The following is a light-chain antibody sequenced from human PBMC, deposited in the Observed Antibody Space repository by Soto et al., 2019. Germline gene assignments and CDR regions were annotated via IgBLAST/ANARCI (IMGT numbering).Light chain of an antibody. CDR1: QSVSSDY. V-gene: IGKV3-20*01. CDR2: GAS. CDR3: QQYGSAPQT. Sequence: IVLTQSPGTLSLSPGEGATLSCRASQSVSSDYLAWYQQKHGQAPRLLFFGASNRATGVPDRFSGSGSGTDFTLTISRLEPDDCAVYYCQQYGSAPQTFGQGTKVEIK. J-gene: IGKJ1*01.